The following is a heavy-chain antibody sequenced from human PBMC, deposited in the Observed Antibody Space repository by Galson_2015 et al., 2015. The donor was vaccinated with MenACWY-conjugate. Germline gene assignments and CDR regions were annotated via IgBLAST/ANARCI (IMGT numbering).Heavy chain of an antibody. D-gene: IGHD7-27*01. CDR1: GIKFSHCG. CDR2: INNIGNEK. J-gene: IGHJ4*02. CDR3: GRDPGWGAIDY. Sequence: SLRLSCAASGIKFSHCGVNWVRQAPGKGLEWVANINNIGNEKYYVDSVRGRFTISRDNAQESVFLQMTSLRVEDTAVYYCGRDPGWGAIDYWGQGTLVTVSS. V-gene: IGHV3-7*03.